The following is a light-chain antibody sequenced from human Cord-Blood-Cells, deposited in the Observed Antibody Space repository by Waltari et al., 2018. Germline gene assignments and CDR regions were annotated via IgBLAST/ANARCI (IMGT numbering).Light chain of an antibody. Sequence: EIVLTQSPGTLSLSPGERATLSCGASQSVSSSYLAWYQQKPGQAPRLLIYGASSRATGIPDRFSGSGSGTDFTLTISRLEAEVFAVYYCQQYGSSPPLTFGGGTKVEIK. V-gene: IGKV3-20*01. CDR3: QQYGSSPPLT. J-gene: IGKJ4*01. CDR1: QSVSSSY. CDR2: GAS.